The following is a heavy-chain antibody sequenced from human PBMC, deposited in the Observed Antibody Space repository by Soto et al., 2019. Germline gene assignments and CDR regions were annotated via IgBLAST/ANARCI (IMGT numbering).Heavy chain of an antibody. D-gene: IGHD1-26*01. J-gene: IGHJ5*02. CDR2: VYYSGNT. V-gene: IGHV4-59*01. CDR1: GGSISSYY. Sequence: QVQLQESGPGLVKPSETLSLTCSVSGGSISSYYWSWIRQPPGEGLEWIGYVYYSGNTNYNPSRKRRVTISVDTSTNQFSLNLNSVTAADTAVYYCARGANWFDPWGQGTLVTVSS. CDR3: ARGANWFDP.